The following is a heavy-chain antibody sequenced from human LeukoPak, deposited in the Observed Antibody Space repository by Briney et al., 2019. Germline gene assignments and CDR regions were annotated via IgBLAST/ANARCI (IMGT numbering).Heavy chain of an antibody. V-gene: IGHV3-9*03. Sequence: SLRLSCVGSGFTFDDYAMHWVRQAPGKGLEWSSGISWNSGRGGYGASVKGPFTISRGPATPSLYLQMNSLRAEAMALYYCAKGPDYDILTPIDYWGQGTLVTVSS. D-gene: IGHD3-9*01. CDR3: AKGPDYDILTPIDY. CDR2: ISWNSGRG. CDR1: GFTFDDYA. J-gene: IGHJ4*02.